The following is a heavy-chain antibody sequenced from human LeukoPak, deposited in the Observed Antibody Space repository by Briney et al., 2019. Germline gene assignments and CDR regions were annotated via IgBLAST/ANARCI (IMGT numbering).Heavy chain of an antibody. Sequence: GGSLGLSCAASGFTFSNFAMSWVRQAPGKGLEWVSTISGSGGSTFYADSVKGRFPISRDNSKNTLFLQMNSLRAEGTAIYYCAKAGSSGWSSSGGDYWGQGSLVTVSS. CDR1: GFTFSNFA. D-gene: IGHD6-19*01. J-gene: IGHJ4*02. V-gene: IGHV3-23*01. CDR3: AKAGSSGWSSSGGDY. CDR2: ISGSGGST.